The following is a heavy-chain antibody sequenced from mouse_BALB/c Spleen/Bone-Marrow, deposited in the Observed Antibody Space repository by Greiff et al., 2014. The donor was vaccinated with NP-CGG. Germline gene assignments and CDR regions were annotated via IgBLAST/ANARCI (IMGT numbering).Heavy chain of an antibody. J-gene: IGHJ3*01. V-gene: IGHV1-54*01. Sequence: QVQLQQSGAEVVRPGISVKVSCKASGYDFTSYLIEWIKQRPGQGLEWIGVINPGSGGSNYNEKFTGKATLTVDKSSSTAYMQLSSLTSDDSAVYFCARNANWLFTYWGQGTLVTVSA. CDR2: INPGSGGS. D-gene: IGHD4-1*01. CDR1: GYDFTSYL. CDR3: ARNANWLFTY.